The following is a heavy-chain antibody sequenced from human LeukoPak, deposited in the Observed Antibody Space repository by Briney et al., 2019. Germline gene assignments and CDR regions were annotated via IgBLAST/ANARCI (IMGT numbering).Heavy chain of an antibody. Sequence: ASVKVSCKASGYTFTSYDINWVRQATGQGLEWMGWMNPNSGNTGYAQKFQSRVTITRNTSISTAYMELSSLRSEDTAVYYCARGRGSSSSGRSNRRYNYYYYMDVWGKGTTVTVSS. V-gene: IGHV1-8*03. J-gene: IGHJ6*03. D-gene: IGHD6-6*01. CDR1: GYTFTSYD. CDR3: ARGRGSSSSGRSNRRYNYYYYMDV. CDR2: MNPNSGNT.